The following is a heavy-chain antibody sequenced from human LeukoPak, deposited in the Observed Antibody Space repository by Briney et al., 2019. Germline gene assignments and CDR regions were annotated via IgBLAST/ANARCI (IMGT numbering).Heavy chain of an antibody. CDR3: AREMDSYTAMVYTLDY. Sequence: GASVTVSFKASGYTFTIYGISWVRQAPGQGHEWMGWISAYNGNTNYAQKLQGRVTMTTDTSTSTAYMELRSLRSDDTAVYYCAREMDSYTAMVYTLDYWGQGTLVTVSS. CDR2: ISAYNGNT. V-gene: IGHV1-18*04. D-gene: IGHD5-18*01. CDR1: GYTFTIYG. J-gene: IGHJ4*02.